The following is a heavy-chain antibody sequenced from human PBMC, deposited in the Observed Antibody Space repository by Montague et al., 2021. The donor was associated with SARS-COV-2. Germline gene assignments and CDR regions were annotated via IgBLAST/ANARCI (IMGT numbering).Heavy chain of an antibody. CDR3: VATYNGNWYYFDY. CDR1: GGSFSSGDCY. J-gene: IGHJ4*02. CDR2: LHYAGSA. V-gene: IGHV4-39*01. D-gene: IGHD6-13*01. Sequence: SETLSLTCSVSGGSFSSGDCYWGWLRQAPGKGLEWIGDLHYAGSAYYXPSLRSRVTISADTSKNQFSLKLNSVTAADTAVYHCVATYNGNWYYFDYWGQGTLVTVSS.